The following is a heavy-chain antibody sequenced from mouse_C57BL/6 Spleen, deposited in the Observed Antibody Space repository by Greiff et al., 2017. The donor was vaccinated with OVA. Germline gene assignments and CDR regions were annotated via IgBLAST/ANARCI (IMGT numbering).Heavy chain of an antibody. Sequence: VQLQQSGPELVKPGASVKISCKASGYTFTDYYMNWVKQSHGKSLEWIGDINPNNGGTSYNQKFKGKATLTVDKSSSTAYMELRSLTSEDSAVYYCARNYGSSYDLDYWGQGTTLTVSS. V-gene: IGHV1-26*01. CDR3: ARNYGSSYDLDY. CDR1: GYTFTDYY. D-gene: IGHD1-1*01. CDR2: INPNNGGT. J-gene: IGHJ2*01.